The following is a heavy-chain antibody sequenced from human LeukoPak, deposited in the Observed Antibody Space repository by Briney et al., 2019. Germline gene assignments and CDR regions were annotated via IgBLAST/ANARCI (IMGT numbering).Heavy chain of an antibody. V-gene: IGHV3-23*01. CDR2: ISGSGDAT. Sequence: GGSLRLSCTASGFIFSSLAMHWVRQAPGKGLEWVSGISGSGDATYYADSVRGRFTVSRDNSKNTLYLQMSSLRAEDTALYFCARVLSIGFHYDYWGPGTLVTVSS. D-gene: IGHD3-22*01. J-gene: IGHJ4*02. CDR1: GFIFSSLA. CDR3: ARVLSIGFHYDY.